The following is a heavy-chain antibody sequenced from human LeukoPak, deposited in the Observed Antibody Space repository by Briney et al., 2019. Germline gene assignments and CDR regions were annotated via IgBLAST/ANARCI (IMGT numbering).Heavy chain of an antibody. J-gene: IGHJ4*02. Sequence: GGSLRLSCAASGFTFSSYAMHWVRQAPGKGLEWVAVISYDGSNKYYADSVRGRFIISRDNSRNTLYLQMNSLRAEDTAVYYCARGYSSGWNMGYWGQGTLVTVSS. CDR2: ISYDGSNK. CDR3: ARGYSSGWNMGY. CDR1: GFTFSSYA. V-gene: IGHV3-30*04. D-gene: IGHD6-19*01.